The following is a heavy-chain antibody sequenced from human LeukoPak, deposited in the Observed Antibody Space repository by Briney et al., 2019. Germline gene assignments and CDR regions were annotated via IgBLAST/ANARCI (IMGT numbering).Heavy chain of an antibody. J-gene: IGHJ4*02. CDR1: GGSISSSSYY. Sequence: SETLSLTCTVSGGSISSSSYYWSWIRQPPGKGLEWIGEINHSGSTNYNPSLKSRVTISVDTSKNQFSLKLSSVTAADTAVYYCARSPLVLYCSSTSCYRHYFDYWGQGTLVTVSS. D-gene: IGHD2-2*01. CDR2: INHSGST. V-gene: IGHV4-39*07. CDR3: ARSPLVLYCSSTSCYRHYFDY.